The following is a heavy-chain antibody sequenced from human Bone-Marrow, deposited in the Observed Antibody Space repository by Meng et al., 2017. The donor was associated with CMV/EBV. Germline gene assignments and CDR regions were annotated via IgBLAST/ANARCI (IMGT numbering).Heavy chain of an antibody. Sequence: GSISSCDYYWSWIRQPPGKGLEWIGYIYYSGSTYYNPSLKSRVTISVDTSKNQFSLKLSSVTAADTAVYYCARLLWFGELRFSWFDPWGQGTLVTVSS. V-gene: IGHV4-30-4*08. D-gene: IGHD3-10*01. CDR2: IYYSGST. J-gene: IGHJ5*02. CDR1: GSISSCDYY. CDR3: ARLLWFGELRFSWFDP.